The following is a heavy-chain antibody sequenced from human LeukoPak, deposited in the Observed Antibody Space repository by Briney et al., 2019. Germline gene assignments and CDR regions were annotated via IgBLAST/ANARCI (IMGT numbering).Heavy chain of an antibody. CDR3: ASLGYSSRPEYYFDY. CDR1: GFTFSSYG. J-gene: IGHJ4*02. D-gene: IGHD6-19*01. Sequence: GGSLRLSCAASGFTFSSYGMHWVRQAPGKGLEWVAVIWYDGSNKYYADSVKGRFTISRDNSKNTLYLQMNSLRAEDTAVYYCASLGYSSRPEYYFDYWGQGTLVTVSS. V-gene: IGHV3-33*01. CDR2: IWYDGSNK.